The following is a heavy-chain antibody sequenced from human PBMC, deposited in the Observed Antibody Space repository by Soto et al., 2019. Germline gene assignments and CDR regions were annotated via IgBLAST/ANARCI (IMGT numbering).Heavy chain of an antibody. CDR3: AKDRGSSWYESVDY. J-gene: IGHJ4*02. D-gene: IGHD6-13*01. CDR1: GFTFSSYA. Sequence: EVQLLESGGGLVQPGGSLRLSCAASGFTFSSYAMSWVRQAPGKGLEWVSAIRGSGGSTHYADSVKGRFTISRDNSQNTLYLQMNSLRAEDTAVYYCAKDRGSSWYESVDYWGQGTLVTVSS. CDR2: IRGSGGST. V-gene: IGHV3-23*01.